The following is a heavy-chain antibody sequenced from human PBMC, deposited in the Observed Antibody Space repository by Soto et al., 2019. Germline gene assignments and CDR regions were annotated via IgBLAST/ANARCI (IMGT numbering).Heavy chain of an antibody. CDR3: ARGDPQQLPSYYNYYYGMDV. Sequence: GGSLRLSCAASGFTFSDYGMSWVRQAPGKGLEWVSGIRGSGGSAYYADSVKGRFTISRDNSKNTLYLQLNSLRVEDTAVYYCARGDPQQLPSYYNYYYGMDVWGQGTTVTVSS. D-gene: IGHD6-13*01. CDR2: IRGSGGSA. V-gene: IGHV3-23*01. J-gene: IGHJ6*02. CDR1: GFTFSDYG.